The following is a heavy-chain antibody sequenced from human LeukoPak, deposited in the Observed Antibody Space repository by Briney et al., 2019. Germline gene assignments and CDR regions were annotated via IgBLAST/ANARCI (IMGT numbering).Heavy chain of an antibody. D-gene: IGHD2-2*02. CDR2: IYYSGST. CDR3: ARDRADTDTVFDY. CDR1: GGSISSYY. J-gene: IGHJ4*02. V-gene: IGHV4-59*01. Sequence: SETLSLTCTVSGGSISSYYWSWIRQPPGKGLEWIGYIYYSGSTNYNPSLKSRVTISVDTSKNQFSLKLSSVTAADTAVYYCARDRADTDTVFDYWGQGTLVTVSS.